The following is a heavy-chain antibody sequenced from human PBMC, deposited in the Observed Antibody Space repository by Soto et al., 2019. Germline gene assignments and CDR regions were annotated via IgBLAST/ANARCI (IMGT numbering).Heavy chain of an antibody. CDR1: GFSLSTSGVG. J-gene: IGHJ4*02. CDR3: AHNPAYYDATSGLPVYFDY. CDR2: IYWNDDK. D-gene: IGHD3-22*01. Sequence: QITLKESGPTLVKPTQTLTLTCTFSGFSLSTSGVGVAWIRQPPGKALEWLALIYWNDDKPYSPSLKSRLTITKHTSKHQVVLTMTNMHPVDTATYYCAHNPAYYDATSGLPVYFDYWGQGTLVTVPS. V-gene: IGHV2-5*01.